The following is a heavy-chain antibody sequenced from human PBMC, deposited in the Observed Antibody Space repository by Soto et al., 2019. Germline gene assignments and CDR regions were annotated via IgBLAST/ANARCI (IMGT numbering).Heavy chain of an antibody. CDR2: IYYSGST. CDR3: ARAIYGGNSRGYYFDY. J-gene: IGHJ4*02. D-gene: IGHD4-17*01. CDR1: GGSISSGDYY. V-gene: IGHV4-30-4*01. Sequence: SETLSLTCTVSGGSISSGDYYWSWIRQPPGKGLEWIGYIYYSGSTYYNPSLKSRVTISVDTSKNQFSLKLSSVTAADTAVYYCARAIYGGNSRGYYFDYWGQGTLVTVSS.